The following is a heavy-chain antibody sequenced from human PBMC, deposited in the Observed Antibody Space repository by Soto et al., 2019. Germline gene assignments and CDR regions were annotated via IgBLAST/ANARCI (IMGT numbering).Heavy chain of an antibody. CDR2: ISYDAGSNQ. Sequence: QVQLVESGGGVVQPGRSLRLSCAASGFTFSAYAMHWVRQAPGKGLEWLSVISYDAGSNQYYADSLKGRFSISRDNYQNTLYLQMTSLRAEDTAVYYCASELMGGMGVWGQGTTVTVSS. J-gene: IGHJ6*02. CDR3: ASELMGGMGV. V-gene: IGHV3-30*04. CDR1: GFTFSAYA.